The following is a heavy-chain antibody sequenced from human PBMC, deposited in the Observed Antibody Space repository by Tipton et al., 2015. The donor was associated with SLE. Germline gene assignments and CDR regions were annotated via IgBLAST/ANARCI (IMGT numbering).Heavy chain of an antibody. CDR2: IYYGGST. CDR1: GGSINSYY. CDR3: ASRTTVFWFDP. Sequence: LRLSCTVSGGSINSYYWSWIRQPPGKGLEWIGYIYYGGSTNYKPSLKSRVTISVDTSKNQFSLKLNSVTAADTAVYYCASRTTVFWFDPWGQGTLVTVSS. V-gene: IGHV4-59*01. D-gene: IGHD4-17*01. J-gene: IGHJ5*02.